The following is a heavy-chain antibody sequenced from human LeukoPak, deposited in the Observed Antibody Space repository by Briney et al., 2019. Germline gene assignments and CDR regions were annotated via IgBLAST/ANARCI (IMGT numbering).Heavy chain of an antibody. J-gene: IGHJ3*02. CDR2: IWFDGSNK. CDR3: ARGGGDDAFDI. CDR1: GFTFSNYG. Sequence: PGGSLRLSCAASGFTFSNYGMHWVRQAPGKGLEWVAVIWFDGSNKYYADSVKGRLTISRDNSKSTLYLQLNSLRAEDTAVYYCARGGGDDAFDIWGQGTMVTVSS. V-gene: IGHV3-33*01. D-gene: IGHD3-10*01.